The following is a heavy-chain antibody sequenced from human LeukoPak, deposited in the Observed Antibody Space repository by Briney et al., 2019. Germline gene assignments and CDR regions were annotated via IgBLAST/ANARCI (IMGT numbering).Heavy chain of an antibody. CDR2: IYHSGST. V-gene: IGHV4-30-2*01. J-gene: IGHJ4*02. D-gene: IGHD3-22*01. CDR1: GGSISSGGYS. CDR3: ARGGYYDSSGYYDY. Sequence: SETLSLTCAVSGGSISSGGYSWSWIRRPPGKGLEWIGYIYHSGSTYYNPSLKSRVTISVDRSKNQFSLKLSSVTAADTAVYYCARGGYYDSSGYYDYWGQGTLVTVSS.